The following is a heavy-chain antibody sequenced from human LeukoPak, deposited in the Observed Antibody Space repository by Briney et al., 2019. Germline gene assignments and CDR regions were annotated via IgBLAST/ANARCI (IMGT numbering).Heavy chain of an antibody. D-gene: IGHD2-15*01. J-gene: IGHJ6*02. CDR2: ISGRGGST. V-gene: IGHV3-23*01. CDR3: ATTSCSGGSCYLRYYYYGMDV. CDR1: GFTFSSYS. Sequence: GGSLRLSCAASGFTFSSYSMSWVRHAPGKGLEWVSDISGRGGSTYCAESVKGRFTISRDNSKNTLYLQMNSLRAEDTDVYYCATTSCSGGSCYLRYYYYGMDVWGQGTTVTVSS.